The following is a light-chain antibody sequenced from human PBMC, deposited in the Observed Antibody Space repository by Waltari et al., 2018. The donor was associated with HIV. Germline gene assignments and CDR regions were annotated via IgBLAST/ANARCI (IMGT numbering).Light chain of an antibody. CDR3: SSYTSSSIL. J-gene: IGLJ2*01. Sequence: QSALTQPASVSGSPGQSVTISCTGTSSDVGDYNSVSWYQHHPGKAPKLMIYEVNNRPSGVSNRFSGSKSGNTASLTISGLQAEDEADYYCSSYTSSSILFGGGTKLTVL. V-gene: IGLV2-14*01. CDR2: EVN. CDR1: SSDVGDYNS.